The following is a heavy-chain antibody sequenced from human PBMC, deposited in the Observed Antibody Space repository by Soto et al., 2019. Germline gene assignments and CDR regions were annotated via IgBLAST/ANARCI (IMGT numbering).Heavy chain of an antibody. J-gene: IGHJ4*02. Sequence: QVQLQESGPGLVKPSQTLSLTCTVSGGSIRGGDYYWSWIRQHPGTGLEWIGYIFYSGNSFYNPSLKSGVTISVDTSKNQFSLQLSSVTAADTAIYYCARLSSLYYNSDYGGYYFDYWGQGTLVSVSS. CDR2: IFYSGNS. D-gene: IGHD3-10*01. CDR1: GGSIRGGDYY. CDR3: ARLSSLYYNSDYGGYYFDY. V-gene: IGHV4-31*03.